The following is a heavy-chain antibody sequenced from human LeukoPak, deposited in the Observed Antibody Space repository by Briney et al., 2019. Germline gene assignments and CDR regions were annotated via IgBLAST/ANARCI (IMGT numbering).Heavy chain of an antibody. V-gene: IGHV4-59*01. J-gene: IGHJ4*02. CDR3: ARDRVHFDF. Sequence: SETLSLTCTVSGGSISDYYWSWIRQPPGKGPEWIGYIYYSGSSYHSGSTNYNPSLKSRVTISVEASENQFSLKLSSVTAADTAVYYCARDRVHFDFWGQGTLLTVSS. CDR1: GGSISDYY. CDR2: IYYSGSSYHSGST.